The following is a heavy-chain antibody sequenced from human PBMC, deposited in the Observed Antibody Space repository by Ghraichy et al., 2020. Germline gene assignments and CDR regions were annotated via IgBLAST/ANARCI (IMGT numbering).Heavy chain of an antibody. J-gene: IGHJ4*02. CDR3: AALDTRQLLHSHFDH. CDR2: MIYSGNT. D-gene: IGHD1-1*01. CDR1: GYSITSGYY. Sequence: SETLSLTCTVSGYSITSGYYWGWIRQPPGSRLEGIAIMIYSGNTYSNPSLQSRVTISLDTSKNQVSLRLISVTAADTAVYYCAALDTRQLLHSHFDHWGQGTMVTVSS. V-gene: IGHV4-38-2*02.